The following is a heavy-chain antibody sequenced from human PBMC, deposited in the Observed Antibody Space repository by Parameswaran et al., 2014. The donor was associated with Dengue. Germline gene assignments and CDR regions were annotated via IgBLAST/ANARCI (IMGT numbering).Heavy chain of an antibody. Sequence: IRQPPGKGLEWIGYIYYSGSTYYNPSLKSRVTISVDTSKNQFSLKLSSVTAADTAVYYCARGVTPNWFDPWGQGTLVTVSS. CDR3: ARGVTPNWFDP. J-gene: IGHJ5*02. CDR2: IYYSGST. V-gene: IGHV4-30-4*01. D-gene: IGHD5-18*01.